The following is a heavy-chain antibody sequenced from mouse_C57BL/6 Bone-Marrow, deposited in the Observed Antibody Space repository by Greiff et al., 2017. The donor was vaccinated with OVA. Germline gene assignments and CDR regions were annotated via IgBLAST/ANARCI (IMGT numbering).Heavy chain of an antibody. CDR1: GFSLTSYG. D-gene: IGHD1-1*01. J-gene: IGHJ4*01. CDR3: ARHEDYGPFYAMDY. V-gene: IGHV2-6-1*01. Sequence: VKLVESGPGLVAPSQSLSITCTVSGFSLTSYGVHWVRQPPGKGLEWLVVIWSDGSTTYNSALKSRLSISKDNSKSQVFLKMNSLQTDDTAMYYCARHEDYGPFYAMDYWGQGTSVTVSS. CDR2: IWSDGST.